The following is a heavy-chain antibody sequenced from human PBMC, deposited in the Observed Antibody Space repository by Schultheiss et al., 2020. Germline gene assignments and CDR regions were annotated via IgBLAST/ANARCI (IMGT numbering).Heavy chain of an antibody. V-gene: IGHV1-3*01. J-gene: IGHJ4*02. CDR1: GYTFTSYA. D-gene: IGHD2-15*01. CDR3: ARGGLVVVVAATGYFDY. CDR2: INAGNGNT. Sequence: ASVKVSGKASGYTFTSYAMHWVRQAPGQRLEWMGWINAGNGNTKYSQKFQGRVTITRDTSASTAYMELSSLRSEDTAVYYCARGGLVVVVAATGYFDYWGQGTLVTVSS.